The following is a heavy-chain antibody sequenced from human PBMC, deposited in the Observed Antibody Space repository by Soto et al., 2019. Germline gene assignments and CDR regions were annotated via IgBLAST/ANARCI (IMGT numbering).Heavy chain of an antibody. Sequence: QVKLVQSGAEVKKPGSSVKVSCKASGVTFSSYAISCVRQAPGHGLEWMGGIIPIFGTAHYAQKFQGRVTITADQSTSTAYMERSSLRSEDTAVYYCARAGGGYYYYGMDVWGQGTTVTVSS. CDR2: IIPIFGTA. J-gene: IGHJ6*02. CDR1: GVTFSSYA. CDR3: ARAGGGYYYYGMDV. V-gene: IGHV1-69*01. D-gene: IGHD1-26*01.